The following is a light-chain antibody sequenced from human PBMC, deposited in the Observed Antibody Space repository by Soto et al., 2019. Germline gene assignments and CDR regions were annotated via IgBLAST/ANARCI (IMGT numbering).Light chain of an antibody. CDR1: SSNIGRNS. CDR2: GNN. V-gene: IGLV1-44*01. CDR3: SSFRSGGTRVL. J-gene: IGLJ2*01. Sequence: QSVLTQAPSVSGTPGQRVTITCSGSSSNIGRNSVNWYQHLPGTAPKLLTHGNNHRPSGVPDRFSGSKSGTSASLAISGLQPEDEADYYCSSFRSGGTRVLFGGGTKLTVL.